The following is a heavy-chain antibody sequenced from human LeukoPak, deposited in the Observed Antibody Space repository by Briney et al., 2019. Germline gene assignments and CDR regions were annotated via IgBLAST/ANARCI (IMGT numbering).Heavy chain of an antibody. D-gene: IGHD2-8*01. CDR3: ARMVVLMMHPKVEFGYFDL. Sequence: SETLSLTCTVSGDSISSSPHYWGWIRQPPGRGLEWLASIYSSGSTYYKPSLKTRVAISVDPSKDQFSLKLASVTAEDAAVYYCARMVVLMMHPKVEFGYFDLWGRGTLVTVSS. J-gene: IGHJ2*01. CDR1: GDSISSSPHY. CDR2: IYSSGST. V-gene: IGHV4-39*01.